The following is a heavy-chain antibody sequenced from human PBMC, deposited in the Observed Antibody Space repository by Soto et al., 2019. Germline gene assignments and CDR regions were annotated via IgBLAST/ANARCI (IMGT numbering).Heavy chain of an antibody. V-gene: IGHV4-39*01. D-gene: IGHD6-6*01. Sequence: SDTLSLTCTFTGGSITSSSYYWGWIRQPPGKGLEWIGSIYYSGSTYYNPSLKSRVTISVDTSKNQFSLKLSSVTAADTAVYYCARPYSSSSIYYYYYMDVWGKGTTVT. CDR3: ARPYSSSSIYYYYYMDV. CDR2: IYYSGST. CDR1: GGSITSSSYY. J-gene: IGHJ6*03.